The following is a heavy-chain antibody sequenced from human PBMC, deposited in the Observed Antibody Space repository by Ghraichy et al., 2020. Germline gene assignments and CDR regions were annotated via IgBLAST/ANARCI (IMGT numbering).Heavy chain of an antibody. CDR2: LYSGGGT. J-gene: IGHJ5*02. V-gene: IGHV3-53*01. Sequence: GSLNISFAASGFNVSSDYMNWVRQAPGKGLEWVSALYSGGGTYYADSVKGRFTTSRDNSKNTLYLQMNSLRVDDTAVYYCARSVGVAALLVTWGQGVTVTVSS. CDR3: ARSVGVAALLVT. CDR1: GFNVSSDY. D-gene: IGHD2-15*01.